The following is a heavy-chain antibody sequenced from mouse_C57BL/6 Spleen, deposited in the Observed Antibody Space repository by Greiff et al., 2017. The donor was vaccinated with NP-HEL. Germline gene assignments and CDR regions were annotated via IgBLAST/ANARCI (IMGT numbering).Heavy chain of an antibody. J-gene: IGHJ2*01. CDR2: INPSSGYT. V-gene: IGHV1-4*01. CDR3: ARSGYSLYYFDY. Sequence: VMLVESGAELARPGASVKMSCKASGYTFTSYTMHWVKQRPGQGLEWIGYINPSSGYTKYNQKFKDKATLTADKSSSTAYMQLSSLTSEDSAVYYCARSGYSLYYFDYWGQGTTLTVSS. CDR1: GYTFTSYT. D-gene: IGHD2-12*01.